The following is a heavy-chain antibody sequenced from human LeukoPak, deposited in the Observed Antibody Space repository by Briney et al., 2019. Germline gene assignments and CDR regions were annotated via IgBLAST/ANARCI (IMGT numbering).Heavy chain of an antibody. D-gene: IGHD5-18*01. CDR1: GGSISSSSYF. CDR2: IYYSGST. CDR3: ARDGYTYGSCDY. V-gene: IGHV4-39*01. Sequence: SETLSLTCSVSGGSISSSSYFWGWIRQPPGKGLEWIGSIYYSGSTYSNPSLKSRVTISVDTSKSQFSLKLSSVTAADTAVYYCARDGYTYGSCDYWGQGTLVTVSS. J-gene: IGHJ4*02.